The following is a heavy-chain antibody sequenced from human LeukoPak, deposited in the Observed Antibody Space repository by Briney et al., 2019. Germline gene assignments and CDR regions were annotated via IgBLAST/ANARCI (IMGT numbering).Heavy chain of an antibody. Sequence: SETLSLTRTVSGGSISNSYWNWIRQPPGKGLEWIGYIYYSGTTEYNPSLRSRVTISVDTSKNQFSLRLTSVTAADTAVYYCARTWKARDYYYGMDVWGQGTTVTVSS. CDR1: GGSISNSY. V-gene: IGHV4-59*01. CDR3: ARTWKARDYYYGMDV. J-gene: IGHJ6*02. CDR2: IYYSGTT. D-gene: IGHD1-1*01.